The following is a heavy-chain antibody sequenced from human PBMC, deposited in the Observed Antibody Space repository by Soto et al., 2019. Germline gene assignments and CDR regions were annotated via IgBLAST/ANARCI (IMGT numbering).Heavy chain of an antibody. Sequence: EVQLLESGGGLVQPGGSLRLSCAASGFTFSSYAMSWVRQAPGKGLEWVSAISGSGGSTYYADSGKGRFTISRDNSKTTLLLQMSSLRAEDTAVYYCARRSSGWYFDYWGQGTLVTVSS. CDR2: ISGSGGST. CDR3: ARRSSGWYFDY. V-gene: IGHV3-23*01. CDR1: GFTFSSYA. J-gene: IGHJ4*02. D-gene: IGHD6-19*01.